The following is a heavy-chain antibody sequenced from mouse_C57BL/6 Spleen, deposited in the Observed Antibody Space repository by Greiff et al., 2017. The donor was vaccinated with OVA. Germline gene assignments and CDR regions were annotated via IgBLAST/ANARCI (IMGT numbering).Heavy chain of an antibody. Sequence: EVQLQESGADLVKPGGSLKLSCAASGFTFSSYGMSWVRQTPDKRLEWVATISSGGSYTYYPDSVKGRFTIPRDTAKNTQYLQMSSLTSEDTAKYYCARADTGYYMDYWGQGTTVTVSS. CDR2: ISSGGSYT. CDR1: GFTFSSYG. V-gene: IGHV5-6*01. D-gene: IGHD3-3*01. J-gene: IGHJ2*01. CDR3: ARADTGYYMDY.